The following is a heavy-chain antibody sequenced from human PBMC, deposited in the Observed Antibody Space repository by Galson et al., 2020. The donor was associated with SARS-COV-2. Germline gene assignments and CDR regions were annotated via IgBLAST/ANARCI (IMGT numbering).Heavy chain of an antibody. V-gene: IGHV3-33*01. D-gene: IGHD3-22*01. CDR2: IWYDGSNK. J-gene: IGHJ6*02. CDR1: GFTFSSYG. CDR3: ARDPPRDYYDSSGYYPLSFKGGMDV. Sequence: GESLKISCAASGFTFSSYGMHWVRQAPGKGLEWVAVIWYDGSNKYYADSVKGRFTISRDNSKNTLYLQMNSLRAEDTAVYYCARDPPRDYYDSSGYYPLSFKGGMDVWGQGTTVTVSS.